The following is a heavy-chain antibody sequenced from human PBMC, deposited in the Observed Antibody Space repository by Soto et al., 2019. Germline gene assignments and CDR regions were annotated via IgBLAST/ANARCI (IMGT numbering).Heavy chain of an antibody. Sequence: EVQLVESGGGLVQPGGSLRLSCAASGFTFSTYDMNWVRQATGKGLEWVSAIRTAGDTSYPGEVKGGFTISRENAKNSVYLQMDSLRVEDTAVYYCAGVKSNGWYYFDHWGQGTLVTVCS. J-gene: IGHJ4*02. CDR1: GFTFSTYD. D-gene: IGHD6-19*01. V-gene: IGHV3-13*01. CDR2: IRTAGDT. CDR3: AGVKSNGWYYFDH.